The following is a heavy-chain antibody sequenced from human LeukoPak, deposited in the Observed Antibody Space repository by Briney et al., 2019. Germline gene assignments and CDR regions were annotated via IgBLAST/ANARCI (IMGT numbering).Heavy chain of an antibody. CDR1: GFTFSNHF. CDR2: IGPNGAST. Sequence: GGSLRLSCSTSGFTFSNHFMHWVRQAPGKGLEYVSSIGPNGASTLYADSVKGRFTISRDNSKNMLYLQMNSLRDDDTGVYYCARDRRATPMYFFDFWGQGTPVTVSS. J-gene: IGHJ4*02. CDR3: ARDRRATPMYFFDF. D-gene: IGHD2-15*01. V-gene: IGHV3-64*04.